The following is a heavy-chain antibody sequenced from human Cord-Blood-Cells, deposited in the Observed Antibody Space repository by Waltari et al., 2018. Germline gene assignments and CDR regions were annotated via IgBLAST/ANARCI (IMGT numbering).Heavy chain of an antibody. CDR3: ARMDYDFWSGYTHYYYYYMDV. V-gene: IGHV4-59*01. CDR1: GGSISSYY. J-gene: IGHJ6*03. D-gene: IGHD3-3*01. CDR2: IYYSGST. Sequence: QVQLQESGPGLVKPSETLSLTCTVSGGSISSYYWSWIRQPPGKGLEWIGYIYYSGSTNYNPSLKSRVTISVDTSKNQFSLKLSSVTAADTAVYYCARMDYDFWSGYTHYYYYYMDVWGKGTTVTVSS.